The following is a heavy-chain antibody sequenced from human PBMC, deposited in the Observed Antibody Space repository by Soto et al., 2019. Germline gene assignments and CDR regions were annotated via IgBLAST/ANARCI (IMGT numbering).Heavy chain of an antibody. CDR3: ARDVGLTSLSP. D-gene: IGHD1-26*01. CDR1: GFTFSSYS. CDR2: ISSNSRTI. Sequence: EVRLVESGGGLVQPGGSLRLSCAASGFTFSSYSMSWVRQAPGKGLAWVSFISSNSRTIYYADSVKGRFTISRDNAKNSLYLQMNSPRDEDTAVYYCARDVGLTSLSPWGQGTLVTVSS. J-gene: IGHJ5*02. V-gene: IGHV3-48*02.